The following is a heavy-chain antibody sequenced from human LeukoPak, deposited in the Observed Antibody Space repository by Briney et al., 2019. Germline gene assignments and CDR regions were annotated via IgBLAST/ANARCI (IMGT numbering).Heavy chain of an antibody. J-gene: IGHJ4*02. CDR3: GRAAAGVDY. D-gene: IGHD6-13*01. V-gene: IGHV3-74*01. Sequence: TGGSLILSCAASGFTFTSYWMHWVRQAPGKGLVWVSHINTDGSSTDYADSVKGRFTISRDNAKNTLYLQMNSLRAEDTAVYYCGRAAAGVDYWGQGTLITVSS. CDR2: INTDGSST. CDR1: GFTFTSYW.